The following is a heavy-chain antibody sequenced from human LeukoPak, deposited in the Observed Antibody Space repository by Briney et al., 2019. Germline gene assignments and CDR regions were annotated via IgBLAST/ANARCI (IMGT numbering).Heavy chain of an antibody. CDR1: GYTFTSYG. Sequence: GASVKVSCKASGYTFTSYGISWVRQAPGQGLEWMGWISAYNGNTNYAQKLQGRVTMTTDTFTSTAYMELRSLRSDDTAVYYCAKEDPLPAARPYYGMDVWGQGTTVTVSS. CDR3: AKEDPLPAARPYYGMDV. D-gene: IGHD2-2*01. V-gene: IGHV1-18*01. CDR2: ISAYNGNT. J-gene: IGHJ6*02.